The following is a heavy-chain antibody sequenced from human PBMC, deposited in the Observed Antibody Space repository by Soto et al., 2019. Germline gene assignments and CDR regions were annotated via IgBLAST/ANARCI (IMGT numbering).Heavy chain of an antibody. V-gene: IGHV3-48*02. J-gene: IGHJ4*02. CDR2: ITNSGTTI. CDR1: GFTFSSYS. D-gene: IGHD3-3*01. CDR3: ATPVVRCLEWTNDY. Sequence: PGGSLRLSCAASGFTFSSYSMNWVRQAPGKGLEWISYITNSGTTIYYADSVKGRFTISRDNAKNSLYLHMNSLRDDDTAVYYCATPVVRCLEWTNDYWGQGTMVTVSS.